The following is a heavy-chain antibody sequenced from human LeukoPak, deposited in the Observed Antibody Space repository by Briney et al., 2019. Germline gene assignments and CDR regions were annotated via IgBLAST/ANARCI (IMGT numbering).Heavy chain of an antibody. D-gene: IGHD3-9*01. Sequence: SETLSHTCTVSGGSISSYYWSWIRQPPGKGLEWIGYIYYSGSTKYNPSFKSRVTISVDTSKNQFSLKLISVTAADTAVYYCATVVRDDILTGYYIDYWGQGTLVTVSS. CDR2: IYYSGST. V-gene: IGHV4-59*01. J-gene: IGHJ4*02. CDR1: GGSISSYY. CDR3: ATVVRDDILTGYYIDY.